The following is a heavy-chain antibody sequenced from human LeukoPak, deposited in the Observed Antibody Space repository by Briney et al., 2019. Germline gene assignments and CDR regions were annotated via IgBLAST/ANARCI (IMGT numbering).Heavy chain of an antibody. D-gene: IGHD3-16*01. CDR1: GFTFSSYW. V-gene: IGHV3-7*01. Sequence: GGSLRLSCAASGFTFSSYWMSWVRQAPGKGLEWVANIKQDGSEKYYVDSVKGRFTISRDNAKNSLYLQMNSLRAEDTAVYYCAREIGARYYYYYMDVWGKGTTVTVSS. CDR2: IKQDGSEK. CDR3: AREIGARYYYYYMDV. J-gene: IGHJ6*03.